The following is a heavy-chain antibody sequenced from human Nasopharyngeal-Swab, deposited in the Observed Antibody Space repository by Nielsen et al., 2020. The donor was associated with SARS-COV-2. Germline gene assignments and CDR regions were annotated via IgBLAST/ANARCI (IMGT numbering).Heavy chain of an antibody. CDR3: AKAIAGCYAPSWFDY. Sequence: SLKISCAASGFTFDDYAMHWVRQAPGKGLEWVSGIRCNSCKIGYADSVKGRFTISRDNAKNSLNLEMNSLRAEDTALYYCAKAIAGCYAPSWFDYWGQRPLVTVSS. J-gene: IGHJ4*02. V-gene: IGHV3-9*01. CDR1: GFTFDDYA. D-gene: IGHD2-2*01. CDR2: IRCNSCKI.